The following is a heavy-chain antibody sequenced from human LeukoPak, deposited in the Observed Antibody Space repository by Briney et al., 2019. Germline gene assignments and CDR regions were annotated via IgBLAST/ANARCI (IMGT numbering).Heavy chain of an antibody. CDR3: ARDDREWLSFYYYYYMDV. CDR2: IIPIFGTA. J-gene: IGHJ6*03. D-gene: IGHD3-3*01. Sequence: ISWVRQAPGQGLEWMGGIIPIFGTANYAQKFQGRVTITADKSTSTAYMELSSLRSEDTAVYYCARDDREWLSFYYYYYMDVWGKGTTVTVSS. V-gene: IGHV1-69*06.